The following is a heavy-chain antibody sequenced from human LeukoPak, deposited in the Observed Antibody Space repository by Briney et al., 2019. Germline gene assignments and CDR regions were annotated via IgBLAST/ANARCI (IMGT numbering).Heavy chain of an antibody. D-gene: IGHD2-21*02. V-gene: IGHV4-59*01. CDR3: ARGKRDCGGDCYLAFDI. CDR2: IYYSGST. CDR1: GGSISSYY. J-gene: IGHJ3*02. Sequence: SETLSLTCTVSGGSISSYYWGWIRQPPGKGLEWIGYIYYSGSTNYNPSLKSRVTISVDTSKNQFSLKLSSVTAADTAVYYCARGKRDCGGDCYLAFDIWGQGTMVTVSS.